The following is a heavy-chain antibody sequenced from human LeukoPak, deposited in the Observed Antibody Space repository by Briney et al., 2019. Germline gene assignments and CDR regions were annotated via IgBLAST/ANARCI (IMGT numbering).Heavy chain of an antibody. CDR2: NKSTGDTT. Sequence: GASVKVSCKPSGYTFTSYHMHWVRQAPGQGRERVAINKSTGDTTVYAQKFQGRVTVTRDTSTSTVYMDLSSLSSEDTAVYYCVREDAHTYYFDFWGPGTLVTVSS. CDR3: VREDAHTYYFDF. CDR1: GYTFTSYH. V-gene: IGHV1-46*01. D-gene: IGHD2-2*01. J-gene: IGHJ4*02.